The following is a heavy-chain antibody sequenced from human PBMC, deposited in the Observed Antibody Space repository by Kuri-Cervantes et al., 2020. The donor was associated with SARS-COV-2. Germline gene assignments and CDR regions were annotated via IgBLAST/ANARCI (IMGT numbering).Heavy chain of an antibody. V-gene: IGHV4-30-4*08. CDR3: ARGVRVITPPRGYYYYMDV. D-gene: IGHD3-22*01. CDR1: GGSISSGDYY. Sequence: SETLSLTCTVSGGSISSGDYYWSWIRQPPGKGLEWIGYIYYSGGTYYNPSLKSRVTISVDTSKNQFSLKLSSVTAADTAVYYCARGVRVITPPRGYYYYMDVWGKGTTVTVSS. J-gene: IGHJ6*03. CDR2: IYYSGGT.